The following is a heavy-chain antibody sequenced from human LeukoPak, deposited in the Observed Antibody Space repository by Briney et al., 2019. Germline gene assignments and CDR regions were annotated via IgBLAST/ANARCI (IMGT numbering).Heavy chain of an antibody. CDR3: ASLGRITMVRGVIISPKRFDY. J-gene: IGHJ4*02. D-gene: IGHD3-10*01. Sequence: SETLSLTCTVSGGSISSYYWSWIRQPPGKGLEWIGYIYYSGSTNYNPSLKSRVTISVDKSKNQFSLKLSSVTAADTAVYYCASLGRITMVRGVIISPKRFDYWGQGTLVTVSS. CDR1: GGSISSYY. V-gene: IGHV4-59*12. CDR2: IYYSGST.